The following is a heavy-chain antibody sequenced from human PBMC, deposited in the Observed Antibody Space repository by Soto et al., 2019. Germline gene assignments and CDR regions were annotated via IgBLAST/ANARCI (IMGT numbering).Heavy chain of an antibody. V-gene: IGHV3-74*01. CDR3: ARVRGHSGYDRNLLDY. Sequence: GGSLRLSCAASGFTFSSYWMHWVRQAPGKGLVWVSRINSDGSSTSYADSVKGRFTISRDNAKNTLYLQMNSLRAEDTAVYYCARVRGHSGYDRNLLDYWGQGTLVTVSS. D-gene: IGHD5-12*01. J-gene: IGHJ4*02. CDR1: GFTFSSYW. CDR2: INSDGSST.